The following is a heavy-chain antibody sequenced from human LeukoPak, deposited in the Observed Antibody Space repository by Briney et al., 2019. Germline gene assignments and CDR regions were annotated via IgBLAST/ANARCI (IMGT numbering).Heavy chain of an antibody. CDR2: IIPIFGTA. V-gene: IGHV1-69*13. CDR3: ASPSPHSARGDAFDI. J-gene: IGHJ3*02. Sequence: SVKVSCKASGGTFSSYAISWVRQAPGQGLEWTGGIIPIFGTANYAQRFQGRVTITADESTSTAYMELSSLRSEDTAVYYCASPSPHSARGDAFDISGQGTMVTVSS. CDR1: GGTFSSYA.